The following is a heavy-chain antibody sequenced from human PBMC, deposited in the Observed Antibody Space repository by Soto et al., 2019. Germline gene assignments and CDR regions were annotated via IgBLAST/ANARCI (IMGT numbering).Heavy chain of an antibody. J-gene: IGHJ6*03. CDR1: GGSFSGYY. CDR2: INHNGST. D-gene: IGHD5-12*01. Sequence: SETLSLTCAVYGGSFSGYYWSWIRQPPGKGLEWIGEINHNGSTNYNPSLKSRVTISVDTSKNQFSLKLSSVTAADTAVYYCARPYIVATNYYYYYMDVWGKGTTVTVSS. CDR3: ARPYIVATNYYYYYMDV. V-gene: IGHV4-34*01.